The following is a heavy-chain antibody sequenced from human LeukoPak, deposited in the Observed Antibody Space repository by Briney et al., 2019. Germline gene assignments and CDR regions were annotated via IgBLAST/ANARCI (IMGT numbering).Heavy chain of an antibody. CDR1: GGSFSGYY. CDR2: INHSGST. J-gene: IGHJ6*03. V-gene: IGHV4-34*01. CDR3: ARGGNSYGYEYYYYYYMDV. Sequence: SETLSLTCAVYGGSFSGYYWSWIRQPPGKGLEWIGEINHSGSTNYNPPLKSRVTISVDTSKNQFSLKLSSVTAADTAVYYCARGGNSYGYEYYYYYYMDVWGKGTMVTVSS. D-gene: IGHD5-18*01.